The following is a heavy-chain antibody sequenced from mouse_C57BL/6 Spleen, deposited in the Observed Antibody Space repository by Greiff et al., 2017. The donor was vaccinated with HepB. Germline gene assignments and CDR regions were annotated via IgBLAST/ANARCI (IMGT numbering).Heavy chain of an antibody. CDR1: GFTFTDYY. V-gene: IGHV7-3*01. CDR3: ARYSNWDYFDY. D-gene: IGHD4-1*02. CDR2: IRNKANGYTT. Sequence: EVHLVESGGGLVQPGGSLSLSCAASGFTFTDYYMSWVRQPQGKALEWLGFIRNKANGYTTEYSASVKGLFTISRDNSQSILYLQMNALRAEDSATYYCARYSNWDYFDYWGQGTTLTVSS. J-gene: IGHJ2*01.